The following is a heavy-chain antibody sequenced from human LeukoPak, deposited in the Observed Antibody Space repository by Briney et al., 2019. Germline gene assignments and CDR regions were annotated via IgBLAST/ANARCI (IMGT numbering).Heavy chain of an antibody. CDR2: ISDTSTYI. V-gene: IGHV3-21*01. D-gene: IGHD5-24*01. CDR1: GFTVSSNY. Sequence: GGSLRLSCAASGFTVSSNYMTWVRQAPGEGLEWVSSISDTSTYIYYADSVEGRFTISRDNAKSSLFLQMNSLRAEDTAVYYCTRAPPGRDGYSEYWGQGTVVTVS. CDR3: TRAPPGRDGYSEY. J-gene: IGHJ4*02.